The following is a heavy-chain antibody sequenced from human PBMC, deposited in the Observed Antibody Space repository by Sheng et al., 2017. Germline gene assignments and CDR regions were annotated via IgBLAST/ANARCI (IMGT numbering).Heavy chain of an antibody. CDR1: GFTFSDYV. CDR3: AKSNSGPDH. J-gene: IGHJ4*02. V-gene: IGHV3-23*01. Sequence: EVQLLESGGGLVQPGGSLRLSCAASGFTFSDYVMTWVRQAPGKGLEWVSAVTSSGGSTYYAGSVKGRFTISRDNSKNTLHLQMNSLRAEDTAVYYCAKSNSGPDHWGRGTLVTVSS. CDR2: VTSSGGST. D-gene: IGHD4-4*01.